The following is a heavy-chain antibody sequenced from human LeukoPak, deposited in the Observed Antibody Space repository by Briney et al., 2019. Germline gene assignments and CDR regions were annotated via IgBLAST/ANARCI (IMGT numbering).Heavy chain of an antibody. Sequence: GGSLRLSCAASGFTFSSYAMSWVRQAPGKGLEWVSAISGSGGSTYYADSVKGRFTISRDNAKNSLYLQMNSLRAEDTAVYYCARTYSSSWHCYFDYWGQGTLVTVSS. J-gene: IGHJ4*02. V-gene: IGHV3-23*01. D-gene: IGHD6-13*01. CDR3: ARTYSSSWHCYFDY. CDR1: GFTFSSYA. CDR2: ISGSGGST.